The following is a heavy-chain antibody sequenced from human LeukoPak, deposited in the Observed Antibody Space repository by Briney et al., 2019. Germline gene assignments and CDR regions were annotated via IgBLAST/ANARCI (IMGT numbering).Heavy chain of an antibody. V-gene: IGHV4-39*07. Sequence: SETLSLTCTVSGGSISSGSYYWGWIRQPPGKGLEWIGNIYYSGSTYYNPSLKSRVTISVDTSKNQFSVKLSSVTAADTAVYYCARSIRGYSSGWYYFDYWGQGTLITVSS. D-gene: IGHD6-19*01. J-gene: IGHJ4*02. CDR3: ARSIRGYSSGWYYFDY. CDR1: GGSISSGSYY. CDR2: IYYSGST.